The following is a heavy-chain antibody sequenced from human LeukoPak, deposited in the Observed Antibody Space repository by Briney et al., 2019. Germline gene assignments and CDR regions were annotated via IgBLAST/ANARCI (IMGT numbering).Heavy chain of an antibody. J-gene: IGHJ4*02. D-gene: IGHD6-6*01. CDR3: ASGSSSGY. Sequence: AGGSLRLSCAASGFTFSSYSMNWVRQAPGKGLEWVSYITSSSGTIYYADSVKGRFTISRDNAKNSLYPQMNSLRAEDTAVYYCASGSSSGYWGQGTLVTVSS. CDR2: ITSSSGTI. CDR1: GFTFSSYS. V-gene: IGHV3-48*01.